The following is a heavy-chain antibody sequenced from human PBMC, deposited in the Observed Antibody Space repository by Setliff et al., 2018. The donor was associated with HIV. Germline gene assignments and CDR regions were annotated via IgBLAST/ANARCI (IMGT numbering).Heavy chain of an antibody. CDR1: GFTFSSKA. D-gene: IGHD3-16*01. V-gene: IGHV3-21*01. J-gene: IGHJ4*02. CDR3: ARGDYVWGGSYYYFDY. Sequence: GGSLRLSCAVSGFTFSSKAMHWVRQAPGKGLEWVSSITSRSADIYYADSVKGRFTISRDNAKNSLYLQMNSLRAEDTAVYYCARGDYVWGGSYYYFDYWGQGTLVTVSS. CDR2: ITSRSADI.